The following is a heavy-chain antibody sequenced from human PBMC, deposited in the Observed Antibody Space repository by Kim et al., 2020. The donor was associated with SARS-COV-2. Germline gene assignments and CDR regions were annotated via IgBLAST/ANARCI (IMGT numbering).Heavy chain of an antibody. D-gene: IGHD3-3*01. CDR1: GYTFTSYG. V-gene: IGHV1-18*01. Sequence: ASVKVSCKASGYTFTSYGISWVRQAPGQGLEWMGWISAYNGNTNYAQKLQGRVTMTTDTSTSTAYMELRSLRSDDTAVYYCAGVFWSGYYRNNWFDPWGQGTLVTVSS. J-gene: IGHJ5*02. CDR2: ISAYNGNT. CDR3: AGVFWSGYYRNNWFDP.